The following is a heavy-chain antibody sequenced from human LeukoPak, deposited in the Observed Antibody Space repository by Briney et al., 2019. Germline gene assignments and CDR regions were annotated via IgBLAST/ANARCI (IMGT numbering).Heavy chain of an antibody. V-gene: IGHV1-18*01. CDR1: GYTFTSYG. J-gene: IGHJ6*02. CDR3: ARDGSCSSTSCQYYYYGMDV. D-gene: IGHD2-2*01. Sequence: ASVKVSCKASGYTFTSYGISWVRQAPGQGLEWMGWISAYNGNTNYAQKLQGRVTMTTDTSTSTAYMELRSLRSDDTAVYYCARDGSCSSTSCQYYYYGMDVWGQGTMVTVSS. CDR2: ISAYNGNT.